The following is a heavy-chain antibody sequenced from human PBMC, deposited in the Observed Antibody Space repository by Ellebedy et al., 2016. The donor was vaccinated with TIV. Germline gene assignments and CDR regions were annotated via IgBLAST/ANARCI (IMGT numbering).Heavy chain of an antibody. CDR1: GYTFTSYA. CDR2: INAGNGNT. V-gene: IGHV1-3*01. Sequence: AASVKVSCKASGYTFTSYAMHWVRQAPGQRLEWMGWINAGNGNTKYSQKFQGRVTITRDTSASTAYMELSSLRSEDTAVYYCARDHSPIMITFGGVIVTSSNWFDPWGQGTLVTVSS. CDR3: ARDHSPIMITFGGVIVTSSNWFDP. J-gene: IGHJ5*02. D-gene: IGHD3-16*02.